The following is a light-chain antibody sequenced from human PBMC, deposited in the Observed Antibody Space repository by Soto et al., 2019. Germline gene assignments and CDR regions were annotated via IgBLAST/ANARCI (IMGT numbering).Light chain of an antibody. CDR1: SSDVGGYNY. Sequence: QSAMTQPASVSGSPGQSITISCTGTSSDVGGYNYVSWYQQHPGNAPKLMIYDVSNRPSGVSNRFSGSKSGNTASLTSSGLQSENEADYYCSSYTSSSTLDLFGTGTKLTVL. V-gene: IGLV2-14*01. J-gene: IGLJ1*01. CDR3: SSYTSSSTLDL. CDR2: DVS.